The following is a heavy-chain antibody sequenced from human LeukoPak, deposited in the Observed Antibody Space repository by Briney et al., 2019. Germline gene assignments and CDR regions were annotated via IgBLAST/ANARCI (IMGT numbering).Heavy chain of an antibody. J-gene: IGHJ4*02. CDR3: ATGYCSSTSCYRPSDY. D-gene: IGHD2-2*02. Sequence: GGSLRLSCAASGFTFSSYRMHWVRQAPGKGLVWVSRINSDGSSTSYADSVKGRFTISRDNAKNTLYLQMNSLRAEDTAVYYCATGYCSSTSCYRPSDYWGQGTLVTVSS. CDR1: GFTFSSYR. CDR2: INSDGSST. V-gene: IGHV3-74*01.